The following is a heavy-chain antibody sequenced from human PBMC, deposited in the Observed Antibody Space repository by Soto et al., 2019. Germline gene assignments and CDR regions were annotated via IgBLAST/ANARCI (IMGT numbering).Heavy chain of an antibody. CDR1: GYTFTSYA. CDR2: INAGNGNT. CDR3: ARGSSSRYHTSRWFDP. V-gene: IGHV1-3*01. Sequence: ASVKVSCKASGYTFTSYAMHWVRQAPGQRLEWMGWINAGNGNTKYSQKFQGRVTITRDTSASTAYMELSSLRSEDTAVYYCARGSSSRYHTSRWFDPWGQGTLVTVSS. J-gene: IGHJ5*02. D-gene: IGHD6-13*01.